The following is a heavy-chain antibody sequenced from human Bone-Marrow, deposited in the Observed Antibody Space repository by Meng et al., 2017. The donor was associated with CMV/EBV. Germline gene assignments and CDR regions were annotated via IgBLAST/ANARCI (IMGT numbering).Heavy chain of an antibody. CDR3: ASTSGQ. CDR2: IKQDGSAK. Sequence: GGSLRLSCAASGFTFDDYGMTWVRQAPGKGLEWVANIKQDGSAKYYADSVKGRFTTSTDKAKSSLYLQMNSLRAEDTAVYYCASTSGQWGQGMLVTVSS. V-gene: IGHV3-7*01. CDR1: GFTFDDYG. J-gene: IGHJ4*02. D-gene: IGHD3-16*01.